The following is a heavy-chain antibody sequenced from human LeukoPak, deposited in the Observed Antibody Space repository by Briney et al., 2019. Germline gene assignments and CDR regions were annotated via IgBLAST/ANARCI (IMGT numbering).Heavy chain of an antibody. Sequence: GGSLRLSCAASGFTFSSYAMSWVRQAPGKGLEWVSAISGSGGSTYYADSVKGRFTISRDNSKNTLYLQMNSLRAEDTAVYYCAKNTLIYYGSGSYRPLDYWGQGTLVTVSS. J-gene: IGHJ4*02. CDR2: ISGSGGST. D-gene: IGHD3-10*01. CDR3: AKNTLIYYGSGSYRPLDY. CDR1: GFTFSSYA. V-gene: IGHV3-23*01.